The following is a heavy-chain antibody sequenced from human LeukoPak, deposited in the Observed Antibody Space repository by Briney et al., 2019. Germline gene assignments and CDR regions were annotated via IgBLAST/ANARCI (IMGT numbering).Heavy chain of an antibody. J-gene: IGHJ4*02. CDR2: INWNGGST. Sequence: GGSLRLSCAASGFTFDDYGVSWVRQAPGKGLEWVSGINWNGGSTGYADSVKGRFTISRDNAKNSLYLQMNSLRAEDTALYYCARGGWFGELLGFDYWGQGTLVTVSS. CDR1: GFTFDDYG. D-gene: IGHD3-10*01. V-gene: IGHV3-20*04. CDR3: ARGGWFGELLGFDY.